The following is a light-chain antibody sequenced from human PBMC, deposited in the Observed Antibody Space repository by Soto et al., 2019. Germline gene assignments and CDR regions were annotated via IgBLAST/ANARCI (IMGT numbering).Light chain of an antibody. CDR3: QQYQTLWT. CDR1: QSLSRW. Sequence: DIQMTQSPSTLSASVGDRVTITCRASQSLSRWLAWYQLKPGKAPKLLIYDDSSLESGVPSRFSGSASGTEFTLTISSLQPDDFATYYCQQYQTLWTFGQGTKVDIK. CDR2: DDS. J-gene: IGKJ1*01. V-gene: IGKV1-5*01.